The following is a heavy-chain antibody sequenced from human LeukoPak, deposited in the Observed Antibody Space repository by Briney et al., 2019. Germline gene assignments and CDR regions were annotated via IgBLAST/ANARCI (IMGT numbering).Heavy chain of an antibody. D-gene: IGHD4-23*01. CDR2: INWSGGNT. Sequence: GGSLRLSCAASGFNFEDYGMSWVRQVPGKGPEWGTGINWSGGNTNYGEAVRGRFTISRDNDNKLMYQQMNSLRNEDTAAYYCTREPRNSGRFDSWGQGTLVIVS. CDR1: GFNFEDYG. CDR3: TREPRNSGRFDS. V-gene: IGHV3-20*04. J-gene: IGHJ4*02.